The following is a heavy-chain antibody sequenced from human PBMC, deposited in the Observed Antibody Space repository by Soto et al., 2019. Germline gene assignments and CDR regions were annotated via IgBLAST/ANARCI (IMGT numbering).Heavy chain of an antibody. V-gene: IGHV3-15*07. D-gene: IGHD6-19*01. CDR3: TTLPRWQWLASFDY. CDR1: GFTFSNAW. J-gene: IGHJ4*02. CDR2: IKSKTDGGTT. Sequence: EVQLVESGGGLVKPGGSLSLSCAASGFTFSNAWMNWVRQAPGKGLEWVGRIKSKTDGGTTDYAAPVKGRFTISRDDSKNTLYLQMNSLKTEDTAVYYCTTLPRWQWLASFDYWGQGPLVTVSS.